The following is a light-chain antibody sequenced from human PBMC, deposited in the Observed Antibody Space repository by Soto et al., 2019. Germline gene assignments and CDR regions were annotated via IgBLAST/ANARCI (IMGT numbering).Light chain of an antibody. CDR2: GAS. V-gene: IGKV3-15*01. J-gene: IGKJ1*01. Sequence: EIVMTQSKDALSVSPGERATLSCRASQSVSSNLAWYQQKPGQAPRLLIYGASTRATGIPARFSGSGSGTEFTLTISSLQSEDFTVYYCPQSTNWLRPFGEGTKVDIK. CDR3: PQSTNWLRP. CDR1: QSVSSN.